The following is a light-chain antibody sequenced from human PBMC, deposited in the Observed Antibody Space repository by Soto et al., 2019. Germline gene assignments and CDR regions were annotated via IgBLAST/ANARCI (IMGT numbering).Light chain of an antibody. CDR1: QSVSSY. J-gene: IGKJ4*01. Sequence: EIVLTQSPATLSLSPGERATFSCRASQSVSSYLAWYQQKPGQAPRLLTYDASNRATGIPARFSGSGSGTDFTHTISSLEPEDLAVYYCQQRSNRLTFGGGTKVEIK. CDR3: QQRSNRLT. CDR2: DAS. V-gene: IGKV3-11*01.